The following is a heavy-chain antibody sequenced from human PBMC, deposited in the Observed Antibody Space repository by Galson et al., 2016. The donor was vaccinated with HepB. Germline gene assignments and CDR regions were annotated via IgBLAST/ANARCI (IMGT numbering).Heavy chain of an antibody. Sequence: SLRLSCAASGFTFSTYAMNFVRQAPGQGLEWVSGISGGGSTTYYADSVKGRFTISRDNSNNALYLQMHSLRADDTAVYYCARGWYGGHDHWGRGTLLTVSA. CDR2: ISGGGSTT. CDR1: GFTFSTYA. V-gene: IGHV3-23*01. CDR3: ARGWYGGHDH. J-gene: IGHJ1*01. D-gene: IGHD6-19*01.